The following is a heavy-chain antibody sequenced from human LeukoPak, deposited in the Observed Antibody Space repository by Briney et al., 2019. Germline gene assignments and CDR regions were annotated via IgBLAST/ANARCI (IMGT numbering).Heavy chain of an antibody. CDR2: IDPNSGGT. V-gene: IGHV1-2*02. Sequence: ASVKVSCKASGYTFTGCYMHWVPQAPGQGLEWMGWIDPNSGGTNYAQKFQGRVTMTRDTSISTAYMELSRLRSDDTAVYYCARDSGDSTFDYWGQGTLVTVSS. CDR3: ARDSGDSTFDY. CDR1: GYTFTGCY. J-gene: IGHJ4*02. D-gene: IGHD4-17*01.